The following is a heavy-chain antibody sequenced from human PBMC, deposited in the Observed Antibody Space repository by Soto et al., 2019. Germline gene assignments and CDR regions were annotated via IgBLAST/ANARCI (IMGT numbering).Heavy chain of an antibody. J-gene: IGHJ6*02. CDR1: GDSISSRSYY. D-gene: IGHD6-19*01. CDR3: ARGVSSGWYGRGGGMDV. CDR2: IYYSGST. Sequence: NPSETLSLTCTVTGDSISSRSYYWGWIRQPPGKGLEWIGSIYYSGSTYNNPSPGNRITITVDTSKNHFALKLRSVPAADKAVYYCARGVSSGWYGRGGGMDVWGQGTTVTVSS. V-gene: IGHV4-39*02.